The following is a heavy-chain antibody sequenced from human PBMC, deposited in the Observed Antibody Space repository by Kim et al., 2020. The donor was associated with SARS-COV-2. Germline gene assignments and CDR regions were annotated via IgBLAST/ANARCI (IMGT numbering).Heavy chain of an antibody. CDR1: GFTFSSYG. V-gene: IGHV3-33*01. CDR3: ASIAAASAFDP. D-gene: IGHD6-13*01. CDR2: IWYDGSNK. Sequence: GGSLRLSCAASGFTFSSYGMHWVRQAPGKGLEWVAVIWYDGSNKYYADSVKGRFTISRDNSKNTLYLQMNSLRAEDTAVYYCASIAAASAFDPWGQGTLVTVSS. J-gene: IGHJ5*02.